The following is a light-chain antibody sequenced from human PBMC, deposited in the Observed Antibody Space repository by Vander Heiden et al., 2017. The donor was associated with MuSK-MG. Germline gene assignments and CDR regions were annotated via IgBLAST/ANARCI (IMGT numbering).Light chain of an antibody. J-gene: IGKJ4*01. CDR3: QQDNNWLSLT. CDR2: GAS. V-gene: IGKV3-15*01. CDR1: QSVSSN. Sequence: ELVMTQSPATLSVSPGERATLSCRASQSVSSNLAWYQQKPGQAPRLLIYGASTRATGIPARFSGSGYGTEFTLTISSLQSEDFAVYYCQQDNNWLSLTFGGGTKVEIK.